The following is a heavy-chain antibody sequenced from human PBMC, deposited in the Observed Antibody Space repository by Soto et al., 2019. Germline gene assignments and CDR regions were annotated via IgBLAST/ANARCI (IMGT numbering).Heavy chain of an antibody. CDR3: AGGAIRGVPRVDY. V-gene: IGHV3-21*01. Sequence: EVQLVESGGGLVKPGGSLRLSCAASGFTFSSYSMNWVRQAPGKGLEWVSSISTSSAYIYYADSVKGRFTISRDNARNSLYLQMKSVRAEDTAVYYCAGGAIRGVPRVDYWGQGTLVTVSS. D-gene: IGHD3-10*01. CDR2: ISTSSAYI. J-gene: IGHJ4*02. CDR1: GFTFSSYS.